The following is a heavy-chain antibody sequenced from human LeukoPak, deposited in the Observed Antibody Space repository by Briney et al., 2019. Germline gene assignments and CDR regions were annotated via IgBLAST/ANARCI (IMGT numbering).Heavy chain of an antibody. CDR2: IWYGGSNK. J-gene: IGHJ4*02. V-gene: IGHV3-33*08. CDR3: ARGRVVGATGLVDY. Sequence: TGGSLRLSCAASGFTFSSYGMHWVRQAPGKGLEWVAVIWYGGSNKYYADSVKGRFTISRDSSKNTLYLQMNSLRAEDTAVYYCARGRVVGATGLVDYWGQGTLVTVSS. CDR1: GFTFSSYG. D-gene: IGHD1-26*01.